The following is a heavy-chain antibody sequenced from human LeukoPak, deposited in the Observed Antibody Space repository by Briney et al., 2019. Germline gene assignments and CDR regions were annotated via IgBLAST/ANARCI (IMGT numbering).Heavy chain of an antibody. D-gene: IGHD3-22*01. CDR3: ARERYYYDSSGHNWFDP. V-gene: IGHV4-59*01. J-gene: IGHJ5*02. CDR1: GGSICSYY. CDR2: IYYSGST. Sequence: SEALSLTCTVSGGSICSYYWSWIRQPPGKGLEWIGYIYYSGSTNYNPSLKSRVTISVDTSKNQFSLKLSSVTAADTAVYYCARERYYYDSSGHNWFDPWGQGTLVTASS.